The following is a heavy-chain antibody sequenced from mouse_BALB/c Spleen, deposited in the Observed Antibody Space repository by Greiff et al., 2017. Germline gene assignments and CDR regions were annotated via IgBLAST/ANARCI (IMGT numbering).Heavy chain of an antibody. CDR1: GFSLTSYG. V-gene: IGHV2-2*02. Sequence: QVQLKQSGPGLVQPSQSLSITCTVSGFSLTSYGVHWVRQSPGKGLEWLGVIWSGGSTDYNAAFISRLSISKDNSKSQVFFKMNSLQANDTAIYYCARTPFNYYCSSSHYYAMDYWGQGTSVTVSS. CDR2: IWSGGST. D-gene: IGHD1-1*01. J-gene: IGHJ4*01. CDR3: ARTPFNYYCSSSHYYAMDY.